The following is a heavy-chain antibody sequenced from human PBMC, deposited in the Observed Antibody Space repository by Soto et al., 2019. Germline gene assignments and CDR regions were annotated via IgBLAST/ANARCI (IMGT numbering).Heavy chain of an antibody. CDR3: ARHENWNYEGGNWFDP. D-gene: IGHD1-7*01. J-gene: IGHJ5*02. V-gene: IGHV4-39*01. CDR2: IYYSGST. Sequence: ASETLSLTCTVSGGSISSSSYYWGWIRQPPGKGLEWIGSIYYSGSTYYNPSFKSRVTISVDTSKNQFSLKLSSVTAADTAVYYCARHENWNYEGGNWFDPWGQGTLVTVSS. CDR1: GGSISSSSYY.